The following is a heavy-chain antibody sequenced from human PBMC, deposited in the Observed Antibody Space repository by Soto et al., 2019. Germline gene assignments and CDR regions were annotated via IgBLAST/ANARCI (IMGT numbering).Heavy chain of an antibody. CDR3: VRFLEWLPDYFDY. V-gene: IGHV3-23*01. CDR2: ISGSGGST. J-gene: IGHJ4*02. CDR1: GFTFSSYA. D-gene: IGHD3-3*01. Sequence: GGSLRLSCAASGFTFSSYAMSWVRQAPGKGLEWVSAISGSGGSTYYADSVKGRFTISGDNSKNTLYLQMNSLRAEDTAVYYCVRFLEWLPDYFDYWGQGTLVTVSS.